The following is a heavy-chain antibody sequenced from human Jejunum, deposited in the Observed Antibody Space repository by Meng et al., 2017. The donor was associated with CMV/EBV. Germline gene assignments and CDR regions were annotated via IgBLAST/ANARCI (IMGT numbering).Heavy chain of an antibody. Sequence: VQRVQPGAGVKRPGASVKVSCKDFGYTFTGYYMQWVRQAPGQGPEWMGRINPNNGGANYAQQFQGRVTMTTDTSISTAYMELSRLRSDDTAVYYCARDLSGYYSFVDYWGQGTLVTVSS. J-gene: IGHJ4*02. CDR3: ARDLSGYYSFVDY. CDR1: GYTFTGYY. D-gene: IGHD3-22*01. V-gene: IGHV1-2*06. CDR2: INPNNGGA.